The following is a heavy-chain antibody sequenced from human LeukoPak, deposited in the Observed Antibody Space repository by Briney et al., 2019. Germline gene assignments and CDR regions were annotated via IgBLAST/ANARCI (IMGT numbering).Heavy chain of an antibody. V-gene: IGHV1-46*01. CDR1: GYTFTGYY. CDR2: INPSGGTT. Sequence: ASVKVSCKASGYTFTGYYMHWVRQAPGQGLEWMGIINPSGGTTTYAQKFQGRVTMTRDTSTSTVYMEVSSLTSEDTAVYYCARAGGVAATATDFDYWGQGTLVTVPS. CDR3: ARAGGVAATATDFDY. D-gene: IGHD6-19*01. J-gene: IGHJ4*02.